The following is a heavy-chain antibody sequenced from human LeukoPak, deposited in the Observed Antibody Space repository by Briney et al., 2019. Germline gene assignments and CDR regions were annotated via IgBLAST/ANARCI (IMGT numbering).Heavy chain of an antibody. CDR3: EREFLLQSEGLFDY. D-gene: IGHD4-11*01. V-gene: IGHV4-4*07. Sequence: SETLSLTCTVSGGSISSYYWSWIGQPAGKGLEWIGRFYISGSTNYNPSLKSRVTMSVDTSKNQFSLRLNSVTAADTAVYYCEREFLLQSEGLFDYWGQGTLVTVSS. CDR2: FYISGST. CDR1: GGSISSYY. J-gene: IGHJ4*02.